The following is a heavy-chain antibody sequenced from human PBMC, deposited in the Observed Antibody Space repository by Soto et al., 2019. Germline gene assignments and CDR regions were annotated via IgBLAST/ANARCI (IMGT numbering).Heavy chain of an antibody. Sequence: EVQLVQSGAEVKKPGESLKISCQGSGYSFTTYWIGWVRQMPGKGLEWMGNIYPGDSDTSYSPSFQGQVTISADKSINTAYLQWSTLKALDTAMYYCARPSHKYGWGGFDYWGQGTLVTVSS. CDR3: ARPSHKYGWGGFDY. CDR1: GYSFTTYW. D-gene: IGHD3-10*01. J-gene: IGHJ4*02. V-gene: IGHV5-51*01. CDR2: IYPGDSDT.